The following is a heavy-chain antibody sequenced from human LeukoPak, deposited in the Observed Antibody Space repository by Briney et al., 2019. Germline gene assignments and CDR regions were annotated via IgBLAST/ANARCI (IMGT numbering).Heavy chain of an antibody. D-gene: IGHD6-6*01. CDR3: ARGRTVRVGAARAHDY. J-gene: IGHJ4*02. V-gene: IGHV1-8*03. Sequence: ASVKVSCKASGYTFTSYDINWVRQATGQGLEWMGWMNPNSGNTGYAQKFQGRVTITRNTSISTAYMELSSLRSEDTAVYYCARGRTVRVGAARAHDYWGQGTLVTVSS. CDR2: MNPNSGNT. CDR1: GYTFTSYD.